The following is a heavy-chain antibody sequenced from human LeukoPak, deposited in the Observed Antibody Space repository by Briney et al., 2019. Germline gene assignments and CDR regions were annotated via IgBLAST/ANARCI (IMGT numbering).Heavy chain of an antibody. D-gene: IGHD3-22*01. CDR2: IYTSGST. CDR1: GGSISSYY. J-gene: IGHJ6*02. CDR3: GGYRSYYYYGMDV. V-gene: IGHV4-4*07. Sequence: SETLSLTCTVSGGSISSYYWSWIRQPAGKGLEWIGRIYTSGSTNYNPSLKSRVTMSVDTSKNQFSLRLSSVTAADTAVYYCGGYRSYYYYGMDVWGQGTTVTVSS.